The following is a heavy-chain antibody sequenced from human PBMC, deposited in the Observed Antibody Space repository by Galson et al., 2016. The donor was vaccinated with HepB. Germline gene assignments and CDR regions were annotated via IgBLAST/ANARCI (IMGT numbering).Heavy chain of an antibody. D-gene: IGHD3-10*01. CDR3: ATYYRRLEV. V-gene: IGHV3-7*01. Sequence: SLRLSCAVSGFPFGSSWMGWVRQAPGKGLEWVANINNLGSEKFYVDSVKGRFTISRDNTKKTVYLEMNSLRPDDTAVYYCATYYRRLEVWGQETLVTVSS. CDR2: INNLGSEK. CDR1: GFPFGSSW. J-gene: IGHJ4*02.